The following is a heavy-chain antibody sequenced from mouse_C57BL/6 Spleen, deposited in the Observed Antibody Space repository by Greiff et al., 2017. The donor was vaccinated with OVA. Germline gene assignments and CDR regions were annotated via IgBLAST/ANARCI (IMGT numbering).Heavy chain of an antibody. D-gene: IGHD1-1*01. CDR2: IYPGDGDT. CDR1: GYAFSSYW. V-gene: IGHV1-80*01. J-gene: IGHJ2*01. CDR3: ARLGAPTVGPTFDY. Sequence: QVQLQQSGAELVKPGASVKISCKASGYAFSSYWMNWVKQRPGKGLEWIGQIYPGDGDTNYNGKFKGKATLTADKSSSTAYMQLSSLTSEDSAVYFCARLGAPTVGPTFDYWGQGTTLTVSS.